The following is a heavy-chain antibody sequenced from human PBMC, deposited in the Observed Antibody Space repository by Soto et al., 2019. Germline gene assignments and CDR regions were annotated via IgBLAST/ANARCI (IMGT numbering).Heavy chain of an antibody. J-gene: IGHJ4*02. V-gene: IGHV1-3*01. CDR3: ARSPYPSIAARPFDY. D-gene: IGHD6-6*01. CDR1: GYTFTSYA. CDR2: INAGNGNT. Sequence: ASVKVSCKASGYTFTSYAMHWVRQAPGQRLEWMGWINAGNGNTKYSQKFQGRVTITRDTSASTAYMELSSLRSEDTAVYYCARSPYPSIAARPFDYWGQGXLVTVSS.